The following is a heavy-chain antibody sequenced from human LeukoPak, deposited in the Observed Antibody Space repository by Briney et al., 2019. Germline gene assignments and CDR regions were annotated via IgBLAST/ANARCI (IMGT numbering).Heavy chain of an antibody. D-gene: IGHD3-10*01. CDR1: GFTFTNFG. J-gene: IGHJ4*02. V-gene: IGHV3-30*18. CDR2: MSYDGRKQ. Sequence: PGGSLRLSCAASGFTFTNFGMLWVRQAPGKGLEWVAVMSYDGRKQYNADSVKGRFTISRDNSKNTLYLQMNSLRAEDTAIYYCAKDYYASGDGPFDYWGQGTLVTVSS. CDR3: AKDYYASGDGPFDY.